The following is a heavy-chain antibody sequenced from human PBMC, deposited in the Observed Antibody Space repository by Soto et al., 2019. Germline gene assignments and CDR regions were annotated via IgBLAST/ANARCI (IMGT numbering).Heavy chain of an antibody. J-gene: IGHJ4*02. CDR1: GFTFSNAW. V-gene: IGHV3-15*01. CDR3: TTTGTIDY. D-gene: IGHD1-1*01. CDR2: IKSNSDGGTT. Sequence: VGSLRLSCAASGFTFSNAWMSWVRQAPGKGLEWVGRIKSNSDGGTTYYAAPVEGRFTISRDDLTNTVYLQMNSLKTEDTAVYYCTTTGTIDYWGQGTLVTVS.